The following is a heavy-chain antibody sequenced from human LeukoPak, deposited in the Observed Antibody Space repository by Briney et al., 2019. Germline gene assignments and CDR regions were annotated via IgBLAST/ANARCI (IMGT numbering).Heavy chain of an antibody. CDR2: IHEDGGAK. D-gene: IGHD4-23*01. J-gene: IGHJ4*02. Sequence: GGSLRLSCAASGFTFSSYWMTWVRQAPGKGLEWVANIHEDGGAKYYVDSLKGRFTVSRDNAKNSLYLQLNSLRAEDTAVYYCARALYSGNSEMGYWGQGTLVTVSS. V-gene: IGHV3-7*01. CDR3: ARALYSGNSEMGY. CDR1: GFTFSSYW.